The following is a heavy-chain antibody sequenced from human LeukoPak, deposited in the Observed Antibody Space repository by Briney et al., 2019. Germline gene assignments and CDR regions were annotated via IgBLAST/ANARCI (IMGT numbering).Heavy chain of an antibody. Sequence: ASVKVSCKASGYTFTGYYMHWVRQAPGQGLEWMGWINPNSGGTNYAQKFQGRVTMTRDTSISTAYMELSRLRSDDTAVYYCARLYYYGSGSANCYYYYGMDVWGQGTTVTVSS. J-gene: IGHJ6*02. D-gene: IGHD3-10*01. CDR1: GYTFTGYY. V-gene: IGHV1-2*02. CDR3: ARLYYYGSGSANCYYYYGMDV. CDR2: INPNSGGT.